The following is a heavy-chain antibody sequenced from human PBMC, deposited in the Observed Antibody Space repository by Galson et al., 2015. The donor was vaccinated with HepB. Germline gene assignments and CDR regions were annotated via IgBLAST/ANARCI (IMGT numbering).Heavy chain of an antibody. D-gene: IGHD3-22*01. CDR1: GFSFSDYY. J-gene: IGHJ6*02. CDR2: ITNSGTTI. CDR3: ARFGYYDTSGYWSDGMDV. Sequence: SLRLSCAASGFSFSDYYMTWIRQAPGKGLEWVSYITNSGTTIYYADSVKGRFTISRDNAKNSLYLQMTSLRAEHAAVYYCARFGYYDTSGYWSDGMDVWGQGTTVTVSS. V-gene: IGHV3-11*01.